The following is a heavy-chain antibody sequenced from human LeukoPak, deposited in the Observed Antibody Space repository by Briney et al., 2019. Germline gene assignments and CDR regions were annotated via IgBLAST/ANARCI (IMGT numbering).Heavy chain of an antibody. J-gene: IGHJ4*02. CDR2: IIPIFGTA. CDR3: VLVEGYSNNFQY. D-gene: IGHD2-15*01. V-gene: IGHV1-69*13. CDR1: GGTFSSYA. Sequence: SVKVSCKASGGTFSSYAISWVRQAPGQGLEWMGGIIPIFGTANYAQKFQGRVTNTADESTSTAYMELSSLRSEDTAVYYHVLVEGYSNNFQYWGQGTLVTGPS.